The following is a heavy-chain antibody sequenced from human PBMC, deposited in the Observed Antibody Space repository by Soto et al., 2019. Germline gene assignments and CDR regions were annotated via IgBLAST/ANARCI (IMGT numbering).Heavy chain of an antibody. V-gene: IGHV3-23*01. J-gene: IGHJ4*02. CDR2: ISGSGVRT. D-gene: IGHD3-16*01. CDR3: ATPAYDY. Sequence: PGGSLRLSCAASGFIFSTSGSAFSRYAMTWVRQTPGKALEWVSSISGSGVRTYYSDSVRGRFTISRDNPKDRLYLEMNSVRAEDTAVYYCATPAYDYWGQGTLVTVSS. CDR1: GFIFSTSGSAFSRYA.